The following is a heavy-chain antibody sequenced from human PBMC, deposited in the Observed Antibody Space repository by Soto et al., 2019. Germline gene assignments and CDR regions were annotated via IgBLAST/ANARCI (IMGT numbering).Heavy chain of an antibody. J-gene: IGHJ4*02. V-gene: IGHV3-23*01. CDR3: AKARDVLRFLEWLSPTGYFDY. D-gene: IGHD3-3*01. CDR1: GLTFSSYA. CDR2: ISGSGGST. Sequence: GGSLRLSCAASGLTFSSYAMSWVRQAPGKGLEWVSAISGSGGSTYYADSVKGRFTISRDNSKNTLYLQMNSLRAEDTAVYYCAKARDVLRFLEWLSPTGYFDYWGQGTLVTVSS.